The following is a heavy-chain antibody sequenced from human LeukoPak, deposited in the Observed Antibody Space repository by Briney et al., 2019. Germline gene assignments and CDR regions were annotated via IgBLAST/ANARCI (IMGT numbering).Heavy chain of an antibody. Sequence: PSETLSLTCAVYGRSFSGYYWSWIRQPPGKGLEWIGEINHSGSTNYNPSLKSRVTISVDTSKNQFSLKLSSVTAADTAVYYCARHPSAVAGKTFDCWGQGTLVTVSS. CDR1: GRSFSGYY. CDR2: INHSGST. V-gene: IGHV4-34*01. D-gene: IGHD6-19*01. J-gene: IGHJ4*02. CDR3: ARHPSAVAGKTFDC.